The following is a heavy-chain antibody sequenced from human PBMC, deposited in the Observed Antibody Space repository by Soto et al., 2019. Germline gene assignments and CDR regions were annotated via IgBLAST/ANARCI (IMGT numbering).Heavy chain of an antibody. D-gene: IGHD1-1*01. V-gene: IGHV3-23*01. CDR1: DFSFTHHA. CDR2: LSHDGGNI. Sequence: PGGSLRLSCVAPDFSFTHHAMTWVRLPPGKGLQWVAALSHDGGNIYYRDSVRGRFTISRDNSKNTLYLQMHSLKAEDTAVYFCAKQIGTWVDTAIACWGQGTQVSVSS. CDR3: AKQIGTWVDTAIAC. J-gene: IGHJ4*02.